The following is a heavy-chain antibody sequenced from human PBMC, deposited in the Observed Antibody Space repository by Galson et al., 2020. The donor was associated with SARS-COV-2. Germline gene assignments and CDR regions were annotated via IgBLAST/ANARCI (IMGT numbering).Heavy chain of an antibody. Sequence: HGESLKISCKGSGYSFTSYWISWVRQMPGKGLEWMGRIDPSDSYTNYSPSFQGHVTISADKSISTAYLQWSSLKASDTAMYYCARLGGRRAVAGRPLTWFDPWGQGTLVTVSS. CDR1: GYSFTSYW. J-gene: IGHJ5*02. D-gene: IGHD6-19*01. V-gene: IGHV5-10-1*01. CDR2: IDPSDSYT. CDR3: ARLGGRRAVAGRPLTWFDP.